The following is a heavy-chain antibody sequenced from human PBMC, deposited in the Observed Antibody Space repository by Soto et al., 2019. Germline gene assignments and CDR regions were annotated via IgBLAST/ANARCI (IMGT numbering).Heavy chain of an antibody. CDR3: ARQKTGSLVVPAAITPYYYYGSDV. CDR1: GFSLSTSGVG. CDR2: IYWNDDK. Sequence: QITLKESGPTLVKPTQPLTLTCSFSGFSLSTSGVGVNWIHQPPGKALEWLALIYWNDDKRYSPSLKSRLTIPTDTPKCQLDLTLTNMGPRDTATYYCARQKTGSLVVPAAITPYYYYGSDVWCHGTPVTVSS. D-gene: IGHD2-2*01. J-gene: IGHJ6*02. V-gene: IGHV2-5*01.